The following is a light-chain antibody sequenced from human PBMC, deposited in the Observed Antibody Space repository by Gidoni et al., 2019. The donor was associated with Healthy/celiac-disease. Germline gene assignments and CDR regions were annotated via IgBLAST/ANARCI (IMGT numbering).Light chain of an antibody. V-gene: IGKV3-20*01. CDR1: QSLTINY. CDR2: GAS. Sequence: EIVLTQSPGTLSLSPGERATLSCRASQSLTINYLAWYQQKPGQAPRLLIYGASNRATGIPDRFSGRGSGTDFTLSISRLEPEDFAVYYCQQYGISPFTFGPGTKVTIK. CDR3: QQYGISPFT. J-gene: IGKJ3*01.